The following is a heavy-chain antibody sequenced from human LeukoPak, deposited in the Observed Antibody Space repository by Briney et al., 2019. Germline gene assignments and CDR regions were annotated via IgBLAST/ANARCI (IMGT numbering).Heavy chain of an antibody. J-gene: IGHJ4*02. CDR3: ASLTTVTQGYFDS. CDR2: IYYSGST. V-gene: IGHV4-59*08. CDR1: GGSITSYY. D-gene: IGHD4-17*01. Sequence: NPSETLSLTCTVSGGSITSYYWSWIRQPPGKGLEWIGYIYYSGSTNYNPSLKSRLTISVDASKNQFSLKLSSVTATDTAVYYCASLTTVTQGYFDSWGQGTLVTVSS.